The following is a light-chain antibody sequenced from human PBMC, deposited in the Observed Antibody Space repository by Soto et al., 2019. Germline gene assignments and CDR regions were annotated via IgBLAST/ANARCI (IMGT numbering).Light chain of an antibody. Sequence: QSALTQPASVSESPGQSITISCIGTSSDVGTYDLVSWYQQHPGKAPKVIIYDVTKRPSGVPDRFSGSKSGNTASLIISGLQAADEAEYYCCCCSYAGSSSFRVLFGGGTKVTVL. CDR2: DVT. J-gene: IGLJ2*01. CDR1: SSDVGTYDL. V-gene: IGLV2-11*01. CDR3: CSYAGSSSFRVL.